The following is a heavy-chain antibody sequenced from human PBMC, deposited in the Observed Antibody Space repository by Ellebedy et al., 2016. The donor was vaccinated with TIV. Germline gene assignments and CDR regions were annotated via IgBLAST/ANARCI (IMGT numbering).Heavy chain of an antibody. J-gene: IGHJ3*02. D-gene: IGHD7-27*01. V-gene: IGHV7-4-1*02. Sequence: AASVKVSCKASGYNFNNYGVAWVRQAPGQGLEWMGWINTNSGNPTYAQAFTGRIVFSLDTSVSPAYLQISSLRAEDSAVYYCARTGIWGNAFDIWGQGTMVTVSS. CDR2: INTNSGNP. CDR3: ARTGIWGNAFDI. CDR1: GYNFNNYG.